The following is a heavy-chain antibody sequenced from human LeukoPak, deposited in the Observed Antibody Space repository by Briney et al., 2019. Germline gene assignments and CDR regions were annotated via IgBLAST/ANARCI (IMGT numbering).Heavy chain of an antibody. CDR2: IYYSGST. V-gene: IGHV4-59*01. CDR3: ARDGPTGFDY. D-gene: IGHD1-1*01. Sequence: SETLSLTCTVSGGSISSYYWSWIRQPPGQGLEWIGYIYYSGSTTYKPSLKSRVTISVDTSKNQFSLKLRSVTAADTAVYYCARDGPTGFDYWGQGTLVTVSS. CDR1: GGSISSYY. J-gene: IGHJ4*02.